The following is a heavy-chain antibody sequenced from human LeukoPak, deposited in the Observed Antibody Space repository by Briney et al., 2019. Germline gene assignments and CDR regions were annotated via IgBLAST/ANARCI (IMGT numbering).Heavy chain of an antibody. V-gene: IGHV1-24*01. Sequence: ASVKVSCKVSGYTLTELSMHWVRQAPGEGLEWMGGFDPEDGETIYAQKFQGRVTITEDTSTDTAYMELSSLRSEDTAVYYCATDRQDCSSTSCLDYWGQGTLVTVSS. D-gene: IGHD2-2*01. CDR3: ATDRQDCSSTSCLDY. CDR2: FDPEDGET. CDR1: GYTLTELS. J-gene: IGHJ4*02.